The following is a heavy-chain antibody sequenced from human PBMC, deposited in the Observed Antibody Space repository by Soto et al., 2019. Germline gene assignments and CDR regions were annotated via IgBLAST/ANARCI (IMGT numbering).Heavy chain of an antibody. Sequence: GASVKVSCKASGYTFTGYYMHWVRQAPGQGLEWMGWINPNSGGTNYAQKFQGWVTMTRDTSISTAYMELSRLRSDDTAVYYCARDGRSSGLYSPKYYYYFDYWGQGTLVTVSS. V-gene: IGHV1-2*04. CDR1: GYTFTGYY. CDR3: ARDGRSSGLYSPKYYYYFDY. D-gene: IGHD6-6*01. J-gene: IGHJ4*02. CDR2: INPNSGGT.